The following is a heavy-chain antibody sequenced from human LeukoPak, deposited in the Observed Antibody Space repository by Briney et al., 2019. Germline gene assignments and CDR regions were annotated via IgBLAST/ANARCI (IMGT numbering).Heavy chain of an antibody. CDR1: GYTFTSYA. Sequence: ASVTVSCKASGYTFTSYAMHWVRQAPGQGLEWMGIINPRGGSATSAQRFQGRLTVTRDTSTSTVYMELSSLTSEDTAVYYCARDYHGSGSLTTFDYWGQGTLVTVSS. CDR3: ARDYHGSGSLTTFDY. D-gene: IGHD3-10*01. J-gene: IGHJ4*02. CDR2: INPRGGSA. V-gene: IGHV1-46*01.